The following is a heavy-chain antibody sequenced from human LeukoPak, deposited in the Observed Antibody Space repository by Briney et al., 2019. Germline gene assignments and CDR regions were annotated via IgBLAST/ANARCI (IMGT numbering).Heavy chain of an antibody. CDR1: GFTFSSYW. J-gene: IGHJ3*02. CDR2: INSDGSST. Sequence: GGSLRLPCAASGFTFSSYWMHWVRQAPGKGLVWVSRINSDGSSTSYADSVKGRFTISRDNAKNTLYLQMNSLRAEDTAVYYCARDGHSSGYKDAFDIWGQGTMVTVSS. CDR3: ARDGHSSGYKDAFDI. V-gene: IGHV3-74*01. D-gene: IGHD3-22*01.